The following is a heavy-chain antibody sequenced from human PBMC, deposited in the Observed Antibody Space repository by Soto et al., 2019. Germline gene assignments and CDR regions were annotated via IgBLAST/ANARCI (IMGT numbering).Heavy chain of an antibody. Sequence: QVQLVQSGAEVKKPGASVKVSCKASGYTFTSYYMHWVRQAPGQGLEWMGIINPSGGSTSYAQKFPGRVTMTRDTSTSTVYMELSSLRSEDTAVYYCESERYCSSTSCYGVPYYSYGMDVWGQGTTVTVSS. CDR1: GYTFTSYY. V-gene: IGHV1-46*01. CDR2: INPSGGST. CDR3: ESERYCSSTSCYGVPYYSYGMDV. J-gene: IGHJ6*02. D-gene: IGHD2-2*01.